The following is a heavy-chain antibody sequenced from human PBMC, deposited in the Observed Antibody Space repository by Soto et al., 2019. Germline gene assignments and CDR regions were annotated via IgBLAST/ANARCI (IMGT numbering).Heavy chain of an antibody. J-gene: IGHJ5*02. V-gene: IGHV4-38-2*02. CDR3: TRDASRDSSARRWFDP. Sequence: WEPLSLTCAASGDSISSGYYWAWIRQPPGEGLEWIGSIYHSGTTYYNPSLNSRVTTSVDTSKNQFSLKLASVTAEDTAVYYCTRDASRDSSARRWFDPWGLGTLLTAS. CDR1: GDSISSGYY. D-gene: IGHD6-13*01. CDR2: IYHSGTT.